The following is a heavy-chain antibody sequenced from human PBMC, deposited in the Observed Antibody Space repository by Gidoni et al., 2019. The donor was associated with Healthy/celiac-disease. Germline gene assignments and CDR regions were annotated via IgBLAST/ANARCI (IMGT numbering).Heavy chain of an antibody. J-gene: IGHJ4*02. CDR2: ISGSGGST. Sequence: EVQLLESRGGLVQPGGSLRLSCAASGFTFSSYAMSWVRQAPGKGLEWVSAISGSGGSTYYADSVKGRFTVSRDNSKNTLYLQMNSLRAEDTAVYYCAKAVVPAATLGNFDYWGQGTLVTVSS. V-gene: IGHV3-23*01. CDR1: GFTFSSYA. CDR3: AKAVVPAATLGNFDY. D-gene: IGHD2-2*01.